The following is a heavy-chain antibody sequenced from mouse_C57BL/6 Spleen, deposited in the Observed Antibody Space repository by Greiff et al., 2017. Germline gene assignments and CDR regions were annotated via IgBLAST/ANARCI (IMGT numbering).Heavy chain of an antibody. Sequence: VKLQQPGAELVKPGASVKMSCKASGYTFTSYWITWVKQRPGQGLEWIGDIYPGSGSTNYNEKFKSKATLTVDTSSSTAYMQLSSLTSEDSAVYYCARCDGYPYYYAMDYWGQGTSVTVSS. J-gene: IGHJ4*01. CDR1: GYTFTSYW. CDR3: ARCDGYPYYYAMDY. V-gene: IGHV1-55*01. CDR2: IYPGSGST. D-gene: IGHD2-3*01.